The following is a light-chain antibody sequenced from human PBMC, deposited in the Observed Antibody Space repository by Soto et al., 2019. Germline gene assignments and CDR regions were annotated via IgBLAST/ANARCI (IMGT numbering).Light chain of an antibody. CDR2: KAS. CDR1: QTISSW. Sequence: DIQMTQSPSTLSGSVGDRVTITCRASQTISSWLDWYQQKPGKAPKLLIYKASTLKSGVPSRFRGSGSGTEFTLTISSLQPDDVATYYCQHYNSYSEAFGQGTKVELK. J-gene: IGKJ1*01. V-gene: IGKV1-5*03. CDR3: QHYNSYSEA.